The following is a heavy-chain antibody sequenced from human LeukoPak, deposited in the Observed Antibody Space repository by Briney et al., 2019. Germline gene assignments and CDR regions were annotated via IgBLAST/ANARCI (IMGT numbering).Heavy chain of an antibody. J-gene: IGHJ4*02. CDR1: GFTFSNYA. D-gene: IGHD1-26*01. Sequence: GGSLRLSCAASGFTFSNYAMRWVRQAPGKGLEWVSGISGSGDSTYYADSVKGRFTISRDNSKNTLYLQMNSLRAEDTAVYYCAKRGAEVGASVAPGDYWGQGTLLTVSS. CDR2: ISGSGDST. CDR3: AKRGAEVGASVAPGDY. V-gene: IGHV3-23*01.